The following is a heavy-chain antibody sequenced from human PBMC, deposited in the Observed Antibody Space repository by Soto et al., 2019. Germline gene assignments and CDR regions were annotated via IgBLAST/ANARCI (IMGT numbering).Heavy chain of an antibody. CDR1: GLNFDDFA. CDR3: AKGRYDFWTPYYFDS. D-gene: IGHD3-3*01. CDR2: ITWNSRVL. J-gene: IGHJ4*02. V-gene: IGHV3-9*01. Sequence: EVQLVESGGRLVQPGRSLRLSCVGTGLNFDDFAMHWVRQAPGKGLEWVSGITWNSRVLAYADSVKGRFTISRDNARNSLYLQMDSMRDEDTALYYCAKGRYDFWTPYYFDSWGQGTLVTVSS.